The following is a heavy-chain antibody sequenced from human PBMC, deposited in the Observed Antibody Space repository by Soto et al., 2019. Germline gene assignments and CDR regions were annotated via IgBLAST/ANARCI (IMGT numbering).Heavy chain of an antibody. CDR3: AKGGGYCSSTSCWRPNYFDY. V-gene: IGHV3-23*01. D-gene: IGHD2-2*01. CDR1: GFTFSSYA. CDR2: IRGSGGST. Sequence: EVQLLESGGGLVQPGGSLRLSCAASGFTFSSYAMSWVRQAPGKGLEWGSAIRGSGGSTYYADSVKGRFTISRDNSKNSLYLQMNSLRAEATAVYYCAKGGGYCSSTSCWRPNYFDYWGQGTLVTVSS. J-gene: IGHJ4*02.